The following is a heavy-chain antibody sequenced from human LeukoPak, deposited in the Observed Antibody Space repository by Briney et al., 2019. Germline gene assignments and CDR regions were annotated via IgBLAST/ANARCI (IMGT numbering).Heavy chain of an antibody. V-gene: IGHV3-74*01. CDR3: ATDEAATGRLDY. CDR2: IISDGSST. J-gene: IGHJ4*02. D-gene: IGHD1-1*01. Sequence: PGGSLRLSCAASGFNFRNYWMHWVRQAPGKGLVWVSRIISDGSSTSYADSVKGRFTISRDNAENTLYLQINSLRAEDTAVYYCATDEAATGRLDYWGQGTLVTDSS. CDR1: GFNFRNYW.